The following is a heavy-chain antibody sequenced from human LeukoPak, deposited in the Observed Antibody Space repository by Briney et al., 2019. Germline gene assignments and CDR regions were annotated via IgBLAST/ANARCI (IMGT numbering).Heavy chain of an antibody. CDR3: ARVRTIAAVGTDFDY. CDR2: ITTSGGST. J-gene: IGHJ4*02. V-gene: IGHV1-46*01. Sequence: ASVKVSFKASGYTFTSYYMHGVRQAPGQGLDGMGIITTSGGSTSYAQNFQGRVTMTRDTSTSTVYMELPRMGSEDTDVYYCARVRTIAAVGTDFDYWGQGTLVTVSS. CDR1: GYTFTSYY. D-gene: IGHD6-13*01.